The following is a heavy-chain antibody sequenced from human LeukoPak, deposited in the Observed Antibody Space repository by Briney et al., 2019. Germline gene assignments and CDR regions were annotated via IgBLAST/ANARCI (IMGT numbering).Heavy chain of an antibody. V-gene: IGHV1-18*01. Sequence: ASVKVSCKASGYTFTNYGISWVRQAPGQGLEWMGWISTYSNNANYAQKFQGRVTMTKDTSTSIAYMELRSLRSDDTAAYYCARALNYDFWSGYSNFDYWGQGTLVTVSS. CDR2: ISTYSNNA. J-gene: IGHJ4*02. CDR3: ARALNYDFWSGYSNFDY. D-gene: IGHD3-3*01. CDR1: GYTFTNYG.